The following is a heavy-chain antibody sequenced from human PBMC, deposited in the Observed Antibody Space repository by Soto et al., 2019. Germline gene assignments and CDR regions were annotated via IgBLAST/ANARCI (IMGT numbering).Heavy chain of an antibody. CDR1: GGTFSSYA. J-gene: IGHJ4*02. Sequence: GASVTVSCEASGGTFSSYAVRWVRQAPGQGLEWMAGIIPIFGRANYAQKFQGRVTITADESTSTAYMELSSLRSEDTAVYYCNVVVTATLDYFDYSGQRTLVAFSS. CDR3: NVVVTATLDYFDY. V-gene: IGHV1-69*13. CDR2: IIPIFGRA. D-gene: IGHD2-21*02.